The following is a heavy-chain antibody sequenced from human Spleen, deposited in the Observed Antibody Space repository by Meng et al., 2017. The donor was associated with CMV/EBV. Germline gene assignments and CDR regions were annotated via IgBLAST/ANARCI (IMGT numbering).Heavy chain of an antibody. D-gene: IGHD3-10*01. CDR2: IKQDGSDK. CDR1: EFTFSSFW. J-gene: IGHJ4*02. V-gene: IGHV3-7*01. Sequence: GESLKISCVASEFTFSSFWMNWVRQAPGKGLEWVATIKQDGSDKYYVGSVKGRFTISRDNAKNSLYLQMNSLRAEDTAMYYCARSVWFGELVDFWGQGTLVTVSS. CDR3: ARSVWFGELVDF.